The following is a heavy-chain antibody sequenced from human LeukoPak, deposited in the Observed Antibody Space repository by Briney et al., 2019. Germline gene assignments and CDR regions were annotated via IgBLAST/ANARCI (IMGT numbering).Heavy chain of an antibody. CDR1: GYTFTSYD. CDR2: ISASNGNT. V-gene: IGHV1-18*01. J-gene: IGHJ5*02. CDR3: ARNLVDSSGYYASWLDP. D-gene: IGHD3-22*01. Sequence: ASVKVSCKASGYTFTSYDFSWVRQAPGQGLEWMGWISASNGNTNYAQKFQGRVTMTTDTSTSTAYMELRSLRSDDTAVYYCARNLVDSSGYYASWLDPWGQGTLVTVSS.